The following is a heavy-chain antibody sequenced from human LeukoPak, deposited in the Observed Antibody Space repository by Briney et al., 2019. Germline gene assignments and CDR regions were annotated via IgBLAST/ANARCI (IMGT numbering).Heavy chain of an antibody. D-gene: IGHD5-18*01. V-gene: IGHV3-48*01. CDR3: ARDRIRSYGSDRNDY. Sequence: GGSLRLSCAASGFTFSSYSMNWVRQAPGKGLEWVSYISSSSSTIYYADSVKGRFTISRDNAKNSLYLQMNSLRAEDTAVYYCARDRIRSYGSDRNDYWGQGTLVTVSS. CDR2: ISSSSSTI. J-gene: IGHJ4*02. CDR1: GFTFSSYS.